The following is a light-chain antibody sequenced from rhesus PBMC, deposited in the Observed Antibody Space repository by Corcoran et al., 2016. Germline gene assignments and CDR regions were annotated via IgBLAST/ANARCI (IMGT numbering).Light chain of an antibody. CDR3: QQESNLLT. J-gene: IGKJ4*01. Sequence: EIVMTQSPATLSLSPGERATLTCRASQSVSSRLAWYQQKPGKAPRLLIYGASSRVTGIPDRVSGRGSGTDFPLTISCLEPEAVAVYFFQQESNLLTFVGGTKVELK. V-gene: IGKV3-17*02. CDR2: GAS. CDR1: QSVSSR.